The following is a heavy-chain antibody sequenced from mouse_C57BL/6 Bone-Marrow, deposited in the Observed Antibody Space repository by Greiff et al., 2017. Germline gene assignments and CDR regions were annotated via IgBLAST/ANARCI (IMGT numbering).Heavy chain of an antibody. CDR2: IWSGGST. Sequence: VKLMESGPGLVQPSQSLSITCTASGFSLTSYGVHWVRQSPGKGLEWLGVIWSGGSTDYNAAFISRLSISKDNSKSQVFFKMNSLQADDTAIYYCAASYYGSLYAMDYWGQGTSVTVSS. V-gene: IGHV2-2*01. CDR1: GFSLTSYG. J-gene: IGHJ4*01. D-gene: IGHD1-1*01. CDR3: AASYYGSLYAMDY.